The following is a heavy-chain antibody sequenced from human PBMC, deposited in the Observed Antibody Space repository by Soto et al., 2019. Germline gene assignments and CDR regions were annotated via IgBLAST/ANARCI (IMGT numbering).Heavy chain of an antibody. CDR1: GDSFTSYC. V-gene: IGHV5-51*01. CDR3: ARHFHHAHYYGSGSRASADYYYYYYGMDV. J-gene: IGHJ6*01. Sequence: PVESVTISCQACGDSFTSYCIAWVPQMHGKGLEGLGIIYAGDSDTRYRPSFQCQVTISADKSISTAYLQCSSLKASETAMYYCARHFHHAHYYGSGSRASADYYYYYYGMDVWGRGTPFTVSS. CDR2: IYAGDSDT. D-gene: IGHD3-10*01.